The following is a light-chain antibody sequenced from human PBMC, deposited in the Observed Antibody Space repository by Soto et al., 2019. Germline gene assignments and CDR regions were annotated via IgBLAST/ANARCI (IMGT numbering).Light chain of an antibody. CDR1: QSVRSSY. V-gene: IGKV3-20*01. Sequence: EIVMTPSPGTLSLSPGERATLSCRASQSVRSSYFAWYQQKPGQAPRLLIFGASTRAPGIPDRFSGSGSGADFTLTISKLEPEDFALFYCQQYGNSPLTFGGGTKVDIK. J-gene: IGKJ4*01. CDR3: QQYGNSPLT. CDR2: GAS.